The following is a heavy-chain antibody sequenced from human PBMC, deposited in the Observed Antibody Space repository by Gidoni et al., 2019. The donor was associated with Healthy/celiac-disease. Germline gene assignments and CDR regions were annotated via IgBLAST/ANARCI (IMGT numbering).Heavy chain of an antibody. V-gene: IGHV3-30-3*01. D-gene: IGHD6-19*01. CDR2: ISYDGSNK. CDR3: ARQEQWLVLDY. CDR1: GFTFSSYA. Sequence: QVQLVESGGGVVQPGRSLRLPCAASGFTFSSYAMHWVRQAPGKGLGWVAVISYDGSNKYYADSVKGRFTISRDNSKNTLYLQMSSLRAEDTAVYYCARQEQWLVLDYWGQGTLVTVSS. J-gene: IGHJ4*02.